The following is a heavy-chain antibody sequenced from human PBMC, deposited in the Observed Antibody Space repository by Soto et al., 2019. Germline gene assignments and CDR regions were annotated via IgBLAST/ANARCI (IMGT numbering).Heavy chain of an antibody. J-gene: IGHJ4*02. D-gene: IGHD5-12*01. CDR1: GGSISSGDYY. CDR2: IYYSGST. Sequence: SETLSLTCTVSGGSISSGDYYWSWVRQPPGKGLEWIGYIYYSGSTYYNPSLKSRVTISVDTSKNQFSLKLSSVTAADTAVYYCARDGYSGYVDYWGQGTLVTVSS. CDR3: ARDGYSGYVDY. V-gene: IGHV4-30-4*01.